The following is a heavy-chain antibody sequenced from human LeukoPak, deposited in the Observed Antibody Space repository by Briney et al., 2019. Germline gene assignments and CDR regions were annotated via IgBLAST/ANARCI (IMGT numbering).Heavy chain of an antibody. V-gene: IGHV4-59*01. CDR3: ARDQTSKGDAFDI. J-gene: IGHJ3*02. Sequence: SETLSLTCSVSGGSIRSYYWSWLRQPPGKGPEWIGYIHYSGSTNYNPSLKSRVTISVDTSKNQFSLKLSSVTAADTAVYYCARDQTSKGDAFDIWGQGTMVTVSS. CDR2: IHYSGST. CDR1: GGSIRSYY.